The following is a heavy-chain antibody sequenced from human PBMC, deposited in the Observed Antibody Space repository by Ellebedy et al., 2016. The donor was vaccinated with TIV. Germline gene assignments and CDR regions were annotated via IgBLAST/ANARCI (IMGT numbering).Heavy chain of an antibody. CDR3: AREVGGGGAY. J-gene: IGHJ4*02. Sequence: GGSLRLXXAASGFTFNSYWVSWVRQAPGKGLEWVASIKQDGSKKNYVDSVKGRFTISRDNAKNSVYLQLNSLRVEDTAVYYCAREVGGGGAYWGQGTLVTVSS. V-gene: IGHV3-7*01. D-gene: IGHD2-21*01. CDR2: IKQDGSKK. CDR1: GFTFNSYW.